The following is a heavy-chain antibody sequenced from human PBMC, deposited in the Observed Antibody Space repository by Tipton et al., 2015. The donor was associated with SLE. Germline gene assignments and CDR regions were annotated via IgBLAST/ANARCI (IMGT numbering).Heavy chain of an antibody. CDR1: GFTFSDYY. D-gene: IGHD1-1*01. J-gene: IGHJ3*02. V-gene: IGHV3-11*04. Sequence: SLRLSCAASGFTFSDYYMSWIRQAPGKGLEWVSYISSRGPAFYYADSVKGRFTISRDNAKNSLYLQMNSLRADDTAVYYCARREMTGTAFDIWGQGTMVTVSS. CDR2: ISSRGPAF. CDR3: ARREMTGTAFDI.